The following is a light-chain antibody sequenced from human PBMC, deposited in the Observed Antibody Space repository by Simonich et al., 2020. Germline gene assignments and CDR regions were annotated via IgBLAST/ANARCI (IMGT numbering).Light chain of an antibody. CDR2: DAS. V-gene: IGKV3D-20*01. J-gene: IGKJ3*01. CDR3: QQYGSSPEFT. CDR1: QSVSSSY. Sequence: EIVLTQSPGTLSLSPGERSTLSCRASQSVSSSYLAWYQQKPGLAPSLLIYDASSRATGIPDRFSGSGSGTDFTLTISRLEPEDFAVYYCQQYGSSPEFTFGPGTKVDIK.